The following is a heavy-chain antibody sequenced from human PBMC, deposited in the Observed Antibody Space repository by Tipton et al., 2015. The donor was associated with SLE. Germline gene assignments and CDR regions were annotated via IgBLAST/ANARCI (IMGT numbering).Heavy chain of an antibody. J-gene: IGHJ4*02. CDR1: GGSIGPYY. V-gene: IGHV4-59*01. D-gene: IGHD6-19*01. CDR2: IHYGGTSSGRT. Sequence: TLSLTCTVSGGSIGPYYLNWIRQPPGKPLEWIGYIHYGGTSSGRTNSNPSLKSRVTMSVDPSKMQFSLNLTSMTAADTALYFCARGVAERLGLDFWGQGSLVTVTS. CDR3: ARGVAERLGLDF.